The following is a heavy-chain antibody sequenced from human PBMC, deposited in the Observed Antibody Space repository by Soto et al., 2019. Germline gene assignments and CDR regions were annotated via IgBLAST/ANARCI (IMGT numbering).Heavy chain of an antibody. CDR1: GGSISSYY. D-gene: IGHD6-13*01. CDR2: IYYSGST. Sequence: SETLSLTCTVSGGSISSYYWSWIRQPPGKGLEWIGYIYYSGSTNYNPSLKSRVTISLDTSKNQSSLKLSSVTAADTAVYYCARGSDSSSWNQFGADYYYMDVWGKGTTVTVSS. CDR3: ARGSDSSSWNQFGADYYYMDV. V-gene: IGHV4-59*01. J-gene: IGHJ6*03.